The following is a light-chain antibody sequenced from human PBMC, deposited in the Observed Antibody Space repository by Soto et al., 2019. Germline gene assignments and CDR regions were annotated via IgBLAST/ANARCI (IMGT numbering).Light chain of an antibody. CDR2: EAS. V-gene: IGKV1-5*03. Sequence: DIQMTQSPSTLSASVGDRVTITCRASQSISGSLAWYQHKPGEAPNLLIYEASNLKSGVPSRFSGSGSGTEYSLILSRMQTDESAMYYLQQYNGYWTFGQGTRVEIK. J-gene: IGKJ1*01. CDR3: QQYNGYWT. CDR1: QSISGS.